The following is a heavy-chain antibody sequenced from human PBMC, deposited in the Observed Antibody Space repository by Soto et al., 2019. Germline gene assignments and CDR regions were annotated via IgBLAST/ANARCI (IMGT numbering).Heavy chain of an antibody. Sequence: PSETLSLTCTVSGGSISSGDYYWSWIRQPPGKGLEWIGYIYYSGSTYYNPSLKSRVTISVDTSKNQFSLKLSSVTAADTAVYYCGRDNVLYCSSTGCYFIRTEQDAFDIWGQGTMVTVAS. CDR3: GRDNVLYCSSTGCYFIRTEQDAFDI. V-gene: IGHV4-30-4*01. D-gene: IGHD2-2*01. CDR2: IYYSGST. J-gene: IGHJ3*02. CDR1: GGSISSGDYY.